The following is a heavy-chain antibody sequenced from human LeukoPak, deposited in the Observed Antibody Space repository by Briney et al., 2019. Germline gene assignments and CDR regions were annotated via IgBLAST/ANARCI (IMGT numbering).Heavy chain of an antibody. CDR1: GGSISSSSYY. D-gene: IGHD2-2*03. Sequence: PSETLSLTCTVSGGSISSSSYYWGWIRQPPGKGLEWIGSIYYSGSTYYNPSLKSRVTSVDTSKNQFSLKLNSVTAADTAVYYCARYLDSSYYYNYYMDVWGKGTTVTVSS. V-gene: IGHV4-39*07. J-gene: IGHJ6*03. CDR3: ARYLDSSYYYNYYMDV. CDR2: IYYSGST.